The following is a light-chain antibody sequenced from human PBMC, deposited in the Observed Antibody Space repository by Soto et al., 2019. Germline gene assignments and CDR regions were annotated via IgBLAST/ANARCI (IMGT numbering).Light chain of an antibody. CDR2: DAS. CDR3: QQYNSYSSWT. J-gene: IGKJ1*01. Sequence: DIQMTQSPSTLSASVGDRVTITCRASQSISSWLAWYQQKPGKAPKLLIYDASSLESGVPSRFSGSGSGTEFTLTISRLQHDDFATYYCQQYNSYSSWTFGQGTKVEIK. CDR1: QSISSW. V-gene: IGKV1-5*01.